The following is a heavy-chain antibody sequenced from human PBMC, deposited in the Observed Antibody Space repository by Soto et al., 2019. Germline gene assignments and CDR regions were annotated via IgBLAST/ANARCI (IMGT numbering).Heavy chain of an antibody. CDR1: GGTFSSYA. CDR2: IIPIFGTA. V-gene: IGHV1-69*13. D-gene: IGHD2-2*01. Sequence: SVEVSCKASGGTFSSYAISWVRQAPGQGLEWMGGIIPIFGTANYAQKFQGRVTITADESTSTAYMELSSLRSEDTAVYYCARDRDIVLVPAAPYGMDVWGQGT. CDR3: ARDRDIVLVPAAPYGMDV. J-gene: IGHJ6*02.